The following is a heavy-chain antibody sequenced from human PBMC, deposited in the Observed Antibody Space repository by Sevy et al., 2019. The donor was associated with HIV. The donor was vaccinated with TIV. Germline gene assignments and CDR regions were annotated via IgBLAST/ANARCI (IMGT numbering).Heavy chain of an antibody. Sequence: GGSLRLSCKASGFNFNNYAMSWVRQAPGKGLEWVSTIGGGGGRTYTAESVRGRLTISRDNSMRTVYLQMNSLRGDDTAIYYCARDPYSSGEYFQKWGQGARVTVSS. CDR1: GFNFNNYA. J-gene: IGHJ1*01. D-gene: IGHD3-22*01. CDR3: ARDPYSSGEYFQK. V-gene: IGHV3-23*01. CDR2: IGGGGGRT.